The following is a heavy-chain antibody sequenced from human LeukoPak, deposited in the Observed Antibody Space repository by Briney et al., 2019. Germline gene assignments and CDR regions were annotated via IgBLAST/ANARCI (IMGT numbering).Heavy chain of an antibody. CDR2: MSRSGTTI. D-gene: IGHD5-24*01. J-gene: IGHJ4*02. CDR1: GLTLSSYE. V-gene: IGHV3-48*03. Sequence: GGPLRLSCTISGLTLSSYELNWVRQAPGKGLEWVSYMSRSGTTIYYADSVKGRFTISRDNAKNSLYLQMNSLRVEDTAVYYCATRVPYTGYKNWGQGTLVTVSS. CDR3: ATRVPYTGYKN.